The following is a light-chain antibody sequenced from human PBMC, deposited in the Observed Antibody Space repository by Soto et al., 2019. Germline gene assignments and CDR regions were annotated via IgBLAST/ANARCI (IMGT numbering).Light chain of an antibody. CDR3: SSYTSSSTLV. V-gene: IGLV2-14*01. CDR2: DVS. Sequence: QSALTQPASVSGSPGQSIAISCTGTSNDVGGYKYVSWYQQHPGKAPRLMIFDVSNRPSGVSNRFSGSKSGNTASLTISGLQAEDEADYYCSSYTSSSTLVFGTGTKVTVL. J-gene: IGLJ1*01. CDR1: SNDVGGYKY.